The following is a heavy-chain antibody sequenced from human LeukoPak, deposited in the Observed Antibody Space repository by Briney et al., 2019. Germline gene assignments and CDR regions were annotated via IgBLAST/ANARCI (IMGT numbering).Heavy chain of an antibody. CDR3: TRHTGYISGQYSNYEDS. D-gene: IGHD4-11*01. J-gene: IGHJ4*02. Sequence: SETLSLTCTVSGGSISSYYWSWIRQPPGKGLEWIGYIYYSGSTYYNPSLKSRVTVSVDTSKNQFSLKLRSVTAADTALYYCTRHTGYISGQYSNYEDSWGQGTLVTVSS. V-gene: IGHV4-59*08. CDR1: GGSISSYY. CDR2: IYYSGST.